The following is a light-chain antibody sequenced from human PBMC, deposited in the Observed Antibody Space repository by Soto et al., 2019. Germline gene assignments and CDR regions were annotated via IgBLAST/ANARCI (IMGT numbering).Light chain of an antibody. CDR2: DAS. J-gene: IGKJ5*01. Sequence: EIVLTQSPATLSLSPGERATLSCRASQSDSSYLAWYQQKPGQAPRLLISDASNRATGIPARFSGSGSGTDFTLTISSLEPEDFAVYYCQHRSIWPAFGQGTRLEIK. V-gene: IGKV3-11*01. CDR1: QSDSSY. CDR3: QHRSIWPA.